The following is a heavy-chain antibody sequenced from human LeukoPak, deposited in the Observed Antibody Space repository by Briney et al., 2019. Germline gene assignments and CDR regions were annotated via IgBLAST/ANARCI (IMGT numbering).Heavy chain of an antibody. J-gene: IGHJ4*02. CDR1: EFTFSSHA. D-gene: IGHD6-19*01. CDR3: AKGKYSSGGVPDY. CDR2: ISGGGEST. V-gene: IGHV3-23*01. Sequence: GGSLGLSCVASEFTFSSHAMNWVRQAPGKGLEWVSSISGGGESTYYADSVKGRFTVSRDNSKNTLYLQINSLRGEDTAVYYCAKGKYSSGGVPDYWGQGTLVTVSS.